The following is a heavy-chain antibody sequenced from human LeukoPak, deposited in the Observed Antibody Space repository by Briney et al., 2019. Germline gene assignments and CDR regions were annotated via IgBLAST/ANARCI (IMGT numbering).Heavy chain of an antibody. Sequence: GRSLRLSCAASGFTFSSYGMHWVRQAPGKGLEWVAVIWYDGSNKYYADSVKGRFTISRDNCKNTLYLQMNSLRAEDTAVYYCGIVAGSRGYWGQGTLVTVSS. CDR1: GFTFSSYG. CDR3: GIVAGSRGY. V-gene: IGHV3-33*08. CDR2: IWYDGSNK. D-gene: IGHD6-19*01. J-gene: IGHJ4*02.